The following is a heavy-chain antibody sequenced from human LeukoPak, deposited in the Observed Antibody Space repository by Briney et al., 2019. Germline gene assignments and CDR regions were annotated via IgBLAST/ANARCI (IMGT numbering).Heavy chain of an antibody. CDR1: TTYW. V-gene: IGHV4-39*01. D-gene: IGHD5-18*01. CDR3: ARRGYSYDYFDY. Sequence: TTYWMAWIRQPPGKGLEWIGNIYYSGSTYYNPSLKSRVTISVDTSKNQFSLKLSSVTAADTAVYYCARRGYSYDYFDYWGQGTLVTVSS. J-gene: IGHJ4*02. CDR2: IYYSGST.